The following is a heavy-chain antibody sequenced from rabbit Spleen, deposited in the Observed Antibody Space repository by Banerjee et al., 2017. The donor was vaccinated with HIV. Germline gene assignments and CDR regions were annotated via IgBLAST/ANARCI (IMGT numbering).Heavy chain of an antibody. CDR1: GIDFSSYYC. Sequence: QEQLEESGGGLVQPEGSLTLTCKASGIDFSSYYCMCWVRQAPGKGLEWIGCIYTGDGSTYYASWAKGRFTITRSTSLNTVTLQMTSLTAADTATYFCARDPPGNGYSFNLWGQGTLVTVS. CDR2: IYTGDGST. CDR3: ARDPPGNGYSFNL. V-gene: IGHV1S47*01. J-gene: IGHJ4*01. D-gene: IGHD8-1*01.